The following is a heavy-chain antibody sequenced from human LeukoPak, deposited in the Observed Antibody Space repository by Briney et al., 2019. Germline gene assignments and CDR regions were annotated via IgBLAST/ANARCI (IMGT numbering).Heavy chain of an antibody. CDR1: GFTFSSYA. V-gene: IGHV3-23*01. Sequence: GGSLRLSYAASGFTFSSYAMSWVRQAPGKGLEWVSSISASSGSTYYAVSVKGRFTISRDNPKNTLYLQMDSLRPEDTAVYYCVKVPGQIVALPAGDDAFDIWGQGTMVTVSS. D-gene: IGHD2-2*01. CDR2: ISASSGST. CDR3: VKVPGQIVALPAGDDAFDI. J-gene: IGHJ3*02.